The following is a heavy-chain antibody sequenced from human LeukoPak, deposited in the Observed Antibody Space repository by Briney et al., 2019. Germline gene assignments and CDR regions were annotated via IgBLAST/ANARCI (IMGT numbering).Heavy chain of an antibody. Sequence: GGSLRLSCAASGFTFSDYYMSWIRQAPGKGLEWVSYISSSGSTIYYADSVKGRFTISRDNAKNSLYLQMNSLRAEDTAVYYCVRDSSSWYYSPLIDYWGQGTLVTVSS. V-gene: IGHV3-11*04. CDR1: GFTFSDYY. J-gene: IGHJ4*02. CDR3: VRDSSSWYYSPLIDY. D-gene: IGHD6-13*01. CDR2: ISSSGSTI.